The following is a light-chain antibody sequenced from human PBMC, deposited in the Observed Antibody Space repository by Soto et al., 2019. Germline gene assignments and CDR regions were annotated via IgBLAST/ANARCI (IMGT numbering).Light chain of an antibody. V-gene: IGLV2-14*01. CDR3: SSYTTSGSLV. Sequence: QSALTQPASVSGSLGQSITISCTGTSSDVGGYNYVSWYQQHPGKAPKLMIYDVSNRPSGVSNRFSGSKSGNTASLTISGLQAEDEADYYCSSYTTSGSLVFGGGTKVTVL. J-gene: IGLJ2*01. CDR2: DVS. CDR1: SSDVGGYNY.